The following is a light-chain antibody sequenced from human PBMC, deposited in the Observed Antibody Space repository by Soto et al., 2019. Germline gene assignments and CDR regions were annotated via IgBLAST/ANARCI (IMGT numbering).Light chain of an antibody. CDR1: SSNIGGNY. CDR3: AAWDDSLSGVV. J-gene: IGLJ2*01. CDR2: RNN. Sequence: QSVLTQPPSASGTPRQRVTISCSGSSSNIGGNYVYWYQQLPGTAPKLLIYRNNQRPSGVPDRFSGSKSGTSASLAISGLRSEDEADYYCAAWDDSLSGVVFGGGTKLTVL. V-gene: IGLV1-47*01.